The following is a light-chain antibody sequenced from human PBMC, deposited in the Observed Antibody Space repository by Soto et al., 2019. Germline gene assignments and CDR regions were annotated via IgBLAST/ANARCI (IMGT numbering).Light chain of an antibody. V-gene: IGKV3-15*01. CDR2: DAA. CDR3: QECGKWPLT. J-gene: IGKJ4*01. Sequence: EIVMTQSPATLSVSPGEGATLSCKASQNVYNNLAWYQQRPGQPPRLLIYDAATRATGISARFSGSGNGTEFTLNISSMQSEDFAVYLCQECGKWPLTFGGGTKVEIK. CDR1: QNVYNN.